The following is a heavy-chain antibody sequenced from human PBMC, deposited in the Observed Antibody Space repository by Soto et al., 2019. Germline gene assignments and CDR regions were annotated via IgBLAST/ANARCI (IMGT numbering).Heavy chain of an antibody. J-gene: IGHJ6*02. D-gene: IGHD2-15*01. Sequence: GGSLRLSCAASGFTFSSYCMHWVRQASGKGLEWVAVISYDGSNKYYADSVKGRFTISRDNSKNTLYLQMNSLRAEDTAVYYCAKDLDCSGGSCYSGHYYYGMDVWGQGTTVTVSS. CDR2: ISYDGSNK. V-gene: IGHV3-30*18. CDR3: AKDLDCSGGSCYSGHYYYGMDV. CDR1: GFTFSSYC.